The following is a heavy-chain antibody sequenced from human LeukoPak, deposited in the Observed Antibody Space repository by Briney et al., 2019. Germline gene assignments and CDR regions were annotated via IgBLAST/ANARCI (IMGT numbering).Heavy chain of an antibody. D-gene: IGHD5-24*01. V-gene: IGHV1-2*02. Sequence: ASVKVSCKASGYTFTGYYMHWVRQAPGQGLEWMGWINPYSGGTKYAQKFQGRVTMTRDTSISTAYMELSRLRSDDTAMFYCVTRDGYNRDYRGQGTLVTVSS. CDR1: GYTFTGYY. CDR2: INPYSGGT. J-gene: IGHJ4*02. CDR3: VTRDGYNRDY.